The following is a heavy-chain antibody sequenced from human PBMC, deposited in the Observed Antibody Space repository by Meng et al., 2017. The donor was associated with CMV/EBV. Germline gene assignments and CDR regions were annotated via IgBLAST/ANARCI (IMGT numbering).Heavy chain of an antibody. CDR2: ISSSGSTI. J-gene: IGHJ6*02. D-gene: IGHD1-26*01. Sequence: GGSLRLSCAASGFTFSDYYMSWIRQAPGKGLGWVSYISSSGSTIYYADSVKGRFTISRDNAKNSLYLQMNSLRAEDTAVYYCARDLTDSGSYSEPSYYGMDVWGQGTTVTVSS. CDR1: GFTFSDYY. V-gene: IGHV3-11*04. CDR3: ARDLTDSGSYSEPSYYGMDV.